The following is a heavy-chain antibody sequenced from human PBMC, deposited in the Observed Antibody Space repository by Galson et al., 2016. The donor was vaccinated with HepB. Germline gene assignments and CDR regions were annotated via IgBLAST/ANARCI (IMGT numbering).Heavy chain of an antibody. Sequence: SLRLSCAASGFNFDDYALHWVRQVPGKGLEWVSGISWNAENTGYAASVKGRFTISRDNAQKSLFLQMNNLTTEDTAVYFCVKDKSSSNFYGGDNWFDPWGQGTQITVS. J-gene: IGHJ5*02. V-gene: IGHV3-9*01. CDR3: VKDKSSSNFYGGDNWFDP. CDR2: ISWNAENT. D-gene: IGHD3-16*01. CDR1: GFNFDDYA.